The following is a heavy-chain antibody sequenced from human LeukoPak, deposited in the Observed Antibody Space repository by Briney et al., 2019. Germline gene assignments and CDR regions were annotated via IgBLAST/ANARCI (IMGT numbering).Heavy chain of an antibody. V-gene: IGHV3-23*01. Sequence: GGSLRLSCATSGFSLSSYAMSWVRQAPGKGLEWVSSISGSGGSTYYADSVKGRFTISRDNSKNTLYLQMNSLRAEDTAVYYCAKATHSGSWNLYFYYWGQGTLVTVSS. CDR2: ISGSGGST. CDR3: AKATHSGSWNLYFYY. CDR1: GFSLSSYA. J-gene: IGHJ4*02. D-gene: IGHD6-13*01.